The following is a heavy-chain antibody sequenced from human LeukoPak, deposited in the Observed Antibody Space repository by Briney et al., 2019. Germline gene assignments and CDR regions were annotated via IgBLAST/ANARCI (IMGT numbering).Heavy chain of an antibody. Sequence: GGSLRLSCAASGFTFSSYSMNWVRQAPGKGLEWVSSISSSSSYIYYADSVKDRFTISRDNAKNSLYLQMNSLRAEDTAVYYCARSERVINWFDPWGQGTLVTVSS. V-gene: IGHV3-21*01. D-gene: IGHD3-22*01. CDR3: ARSERVINWFDP. CDR1: GFTFSSYS. CDR2: ISSSSSYI. J-gene: IGHJ5*02.